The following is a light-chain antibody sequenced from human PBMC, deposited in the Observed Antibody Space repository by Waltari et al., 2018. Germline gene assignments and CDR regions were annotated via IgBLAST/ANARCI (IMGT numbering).Light chain of an antibody. CDR2: RDN. V-gene: IGLV1-47*01. CDR3: ASWDDSLSGLWV. J-gene: IGLJ3*02. CDR1: SPNIGSTY. Sequence: QSVLTQPPSASGTPGQRVTISCSGSSPNIGSTYVYWYQQLPRTAPNLLIYRDNQRPSGVPDRVSGSKSGTSASLAISGLRSEDEADYYCASWDDSLSGLWVFGGGTKLTVL.